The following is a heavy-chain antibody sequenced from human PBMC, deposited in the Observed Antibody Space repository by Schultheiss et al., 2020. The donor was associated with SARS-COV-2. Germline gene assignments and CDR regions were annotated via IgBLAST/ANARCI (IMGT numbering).Heavy chain of an antibody. CDR1: GFTFSDYY. CDR2: ISSSGSTI. D-gene: IGHD4/OR15-4a*01. J-gene: IGHJ4*02. CDR3: AREKDDYGDPIDY. Sequence: GGSLRLSCAASGFTFSDYYMSWIRQAPGKGLEWVSYISSSGSTIYYADSVKGRFTISRDNAKNSLYLQMNSLRDEDTAVYYCAREKDDYGDPIDYWGQGTLVTVSS. V-gene: IGHV3-11*04.